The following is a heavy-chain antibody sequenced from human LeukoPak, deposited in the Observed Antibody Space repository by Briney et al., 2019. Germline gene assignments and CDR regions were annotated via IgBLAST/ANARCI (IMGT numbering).Heavy chain of an antibody. CDR1: GYTFTSYD. V-gene: IGHV1-8*01. J-gene: IGHJ4*02. D-gene: IGHD3-3*01. CDR2: MNPNSGNT. CDR3: AREAYYDFWSGYIDY. Sequence: ASVKVSCKASGYTFTSYDINWVRQATGQGLEWMGWMNPNSGNTGYAQKFQGRVTMTRDTSTSTVYMELSSLRSEDTAVYYCAREAYYDFWSGYIDYWGQGTLVTVSS.